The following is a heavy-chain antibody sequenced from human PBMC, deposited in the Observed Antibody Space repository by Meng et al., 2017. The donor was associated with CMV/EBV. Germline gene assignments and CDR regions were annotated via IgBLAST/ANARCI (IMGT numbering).Heavy chain of an antibody. D-gene: IGHD1-14*01. V-gene: IGHV3-9*01. CDR1: GFTFDDYA. Sequence: SLKISCAASGFTFDDYAMHWVRQAPGKGLEWVSGISWNSGSIGYADSVKGRFTISRDNAKNSLYLQMNSLRAEDTALYYCAKDISSVYKPYYYYGMDVWGQGTLVTVSS. J-gene: IGHJ6*02. CDR2: ISWNSGSI. CDR3: AKDISSVYKPYYYYGMDV.